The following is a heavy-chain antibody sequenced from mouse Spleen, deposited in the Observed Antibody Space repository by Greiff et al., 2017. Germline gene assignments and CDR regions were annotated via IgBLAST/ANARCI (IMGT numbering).Heavy chain of an antibody. CDR3: ARGSGSSPAY. CDR1: GYTFTSYW. Sequence: QVQLKQPGAELVMPGASVKLSCKASGYTFTSYWMHWVKQRPGQGLEWIGEIDPSDSYTNYNQKFKGKATLTVDKSSSTAYMQLSSLTSEDSAVYYCARGSGSSPAYWGQGTTLTVSS. CDR2: IDPSDSYT. J-gene: IGHJ2*01. V-gene: IGHV1-69*01. D-gene: IGHD1-1*01.